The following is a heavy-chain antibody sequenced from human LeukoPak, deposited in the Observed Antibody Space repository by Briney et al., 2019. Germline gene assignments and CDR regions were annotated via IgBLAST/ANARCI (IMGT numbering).Heavy chain of an antibody. D-gene: IGHD6-6*01. CDR2: INQDGSVK. CDR1: GFTFSNYW. J-gene: IGHJ4*02. Sequence: GGSLRLSCAASGFTFSNYWMSWVRQAPGKGLEWVANINQDGSVKYYVDSVRGRFTISRDNAKNSVYLQMDSPRAEDTAVYCCARIGYSSSSFDYWGKGSLVTVSS. CDR3: ARIGYSSSSFDY. V-gene: IGHV3-7*01.